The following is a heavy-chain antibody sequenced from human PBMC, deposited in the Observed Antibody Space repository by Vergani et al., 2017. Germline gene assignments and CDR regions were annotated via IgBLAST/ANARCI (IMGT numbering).Heavy chain of an antibody. Sequence: EVMLVQSGAEVKKPGESLKISCKYSESSFISNEIAWVRQMSGKGLQWMGNINPIDSKIAYSPSFQGQAIMSLDKSITTAYLQWRNLKASDTAIYYCTRHVQGGDGACLHIDHWGQGTRVTVSS. V-gene: IGHV5-51*01. D-gene: IGHD2-21*01. CDR2: INPIDSKI. CDR1: ESSFISNE. CDR3: TRHVQGGDGACLHIDH. J-gene: IGHJ4*02.